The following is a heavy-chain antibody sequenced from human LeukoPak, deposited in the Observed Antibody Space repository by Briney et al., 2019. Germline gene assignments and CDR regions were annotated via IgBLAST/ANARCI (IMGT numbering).Heavy chain of an antibody. CDR2: ISGSGGST. V-gene: IGHV3-23*01. D-gene: IGHD6-6*01. Sequence: PGGSLRLSCAASGFTFSSYAMSWVRQAPGKGLEWVSAISGSGGSTYYADSVKGRFTISRDNSKNTLYLQMNSLRAEDTAVYYCAKDRMDIAARPDWFDPWGQGTLVTVSS. CDR1: GFTFSSYA. J-gene: IGHJ5*02. CDR3: AKDRMDIAARPDWFDP.